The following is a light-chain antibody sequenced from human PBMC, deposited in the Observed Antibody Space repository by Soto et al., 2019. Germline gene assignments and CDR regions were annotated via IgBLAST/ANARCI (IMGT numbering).Light chain of an antibody. J-gene: IGKJ4*01. CDR3: QQRSNWPPLT. CDR2: DAS. V-gene: IGKV3-11*01. CDR1: QSVSSD. Sequence: EIVLTQSAATLSLSPGERATFSCRASQSVSSDLVWYQHKPGQAPRLLIYDASNRATGIPARFSGSGSGTDFTLTISSLEPEDFAVYYCQQRSNWPPLTFGGGTKVDIK.